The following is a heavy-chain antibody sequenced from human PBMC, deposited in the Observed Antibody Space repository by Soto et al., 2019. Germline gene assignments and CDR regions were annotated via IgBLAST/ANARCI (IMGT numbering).Heavy chain of an antibody. D-gene: IGHD2-21*01. J-gene: IGHJ2*01. CDR3: ARVLRVVLSASYYWYFDL. CDR2: IYYIGTS. V-gene: IGHV4-31*01. CDR1: GASISSGGYY. Sequence: QVQLQESGPGLVKPSQTLSLTCTVSGASISSGGYYWVWIRQHPGQGLEWIGFIYYIGTSYYNPSLGSQTNLKVDPAKNHFSLNRPSVTAADKDVYYCARVLRVVLSASYYWYFDLWGRGTLVTVSS.